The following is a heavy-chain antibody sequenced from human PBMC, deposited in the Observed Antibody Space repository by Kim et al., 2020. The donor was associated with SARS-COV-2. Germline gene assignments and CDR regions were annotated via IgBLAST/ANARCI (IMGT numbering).Heavy chain of an antibody. Sequence: GGSLRLSCAASGFTFDDYAMHWVRQAPGKGLEWVSGISWNSGSIGYADSVKGRFTISRDNAKNSLYLQMNSLRAEDTALYYCAKEKIYSSSFDYLGQGT. CDR2: ISWNSGSI. D-gene: IGHD6-6*01. CDR1: GFTFDDYA. V-gene: IGHV3-9*01. J-gene: IGHJ4*02. CDR3: AKEKIYSSSFDY.